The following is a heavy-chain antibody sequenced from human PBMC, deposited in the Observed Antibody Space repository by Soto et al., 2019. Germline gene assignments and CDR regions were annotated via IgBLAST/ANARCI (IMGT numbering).Heavy chain of an antibody. V-gene: IGHV4-31*03. CDR3: ATGELLWFGERDATFDI. CDR2: IYYSGST. CDR1: GGSISSGGYY. J-gene: IGHJ3*02. D-gene: IGHD3-10*01. Sequence: SETLSLTCTVSGGSISSGGYYWSWIRQHPGKGLEWIGYIYYSGSTYYNPSLKSRVTISVDTSKNQFSLKLSSVTAADTAVYYCATGELLWFGERDATFDIWGQGTMVTVSS.